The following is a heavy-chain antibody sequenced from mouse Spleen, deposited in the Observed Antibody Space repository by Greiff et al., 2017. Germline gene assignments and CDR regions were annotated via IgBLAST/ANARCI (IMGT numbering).Heavy chain of an antibody. Sequence: EVQLQQSGPELVKPGASVKISCKASGYSFTGYYMNWVKQSPEKSLEWIGEINPSTGGTTYNQKFKAKATLTVDKSSSTAYMQLKSLTSEDSAVYYCARVYYDYEGAAMDYWGQGTSVTVSS. CDR1: GYSFTGYY. J-gene: IGHJ4*01. CDR3: ARVYYDYEGAAMDY. V-gene: IGHV1-42*01. D-gene: IGHD2-4*01. CDR2: INPSTGGT.